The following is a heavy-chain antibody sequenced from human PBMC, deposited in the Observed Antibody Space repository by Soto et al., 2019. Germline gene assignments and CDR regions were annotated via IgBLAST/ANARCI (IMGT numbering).Heavy chain of an antibody. V-gene: IGHV3-30*03. CDR1: GFTFSSYG. Sequence: GGSLRLSCAASGFTFSSYGMHWVRQAPGKGLEWVAVISYDGSNKYYADSVKGRFTISRDNSKNTLYLQMNSLRAEDTAVYYCARSYYDCWSGYSYYYYYGMDVWGQGTTVTVSS. D-gene: IGHD3-3*01. CDR2: ISYDGSNK. CDR3: ARSYYDCWSGYSYYYYYGMDV. J-gene: IGHJ6*02.